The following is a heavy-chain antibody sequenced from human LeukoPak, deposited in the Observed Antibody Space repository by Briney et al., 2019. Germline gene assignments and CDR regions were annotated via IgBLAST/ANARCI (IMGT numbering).Heavy chain of an antibody. Sequence: SGPTLVKPTQTLTLTCTFSGISLSTSGMRASWIRQPPGKALEWLARIDWDDDKFYSTSLKTRLTISKDTSKNQVVLTMTNMDPVDTATYYCALDSSGYYSFDYWGQGTLVTVSS. D-gene: IGHD3-22*01. CDR2: IDWDDDK. V-gene: IGHV2-70*04. CDR3: ALDSSGYYSFDY. J-gene: IGHJ4*02. CDR1: GISLSTSGMR.